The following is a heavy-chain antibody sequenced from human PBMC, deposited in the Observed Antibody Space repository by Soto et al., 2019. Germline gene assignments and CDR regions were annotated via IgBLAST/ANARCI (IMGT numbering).Heavy chain of an antibody. V-gene: IGHV3-33*01. CDR1: GFTFSTYG. CDR3: ARAVGPFDY. Sequence: PGGSLSLSCAAAGFTFSTYGIHWVRQAPGKGLEWVAVIWHDGSNKYYADSVKGRFTISRDNSKNTLYLEMNSLRVEDTAVYYCARAVGPFDYWGQGTLVTVSS. CDR2: IWHDGSNK. J-gene: IGHJ4*02. D-gene: IGHD1-26*01.